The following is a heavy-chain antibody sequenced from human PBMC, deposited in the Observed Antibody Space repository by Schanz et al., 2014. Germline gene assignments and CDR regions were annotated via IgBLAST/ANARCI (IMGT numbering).Heavy chain of an antibody. J-gene: IGHJ4*02. CDR2: INPNSGET. Sequence: QEQLVQSGAEVRKPGASVKVSCKASGYTFTSYGISWVRQAPGQGLEWMGWINPNSGETNYEQKFKGRVTLTSDTSISTAFMELSGLTSDDTATYFCARARYTGYDCSGYWGQGTLLIVSS. CDR3: ARARYTGYDCSGY. V-gene: IGHV1-2*02. CDR1: GYTFTSYG. D-gene: IGHD5-12*01.